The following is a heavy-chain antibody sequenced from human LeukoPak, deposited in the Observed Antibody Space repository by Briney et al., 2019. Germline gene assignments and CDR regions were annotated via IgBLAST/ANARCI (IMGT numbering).Heavy chain of an antibody. D-gene: IGHD3-10*01. CDR1: GFTFSSYA. Sequence: GGSLRLSCAASGFTFSSYAMSWVRQAPGKGLEWVSAISGSGGSTYYADSVKGRFNISRDNSKNTLYLQMNSLRAEDTAVYYCAKPHYYGSGSYYGYWGQGTLVTVSS. V-gene: IGHV3-23*01. CDR3: AKPHYYGSGSYYGY. CDR2: ISGSGGST. J-gene: IGHJ4*02.